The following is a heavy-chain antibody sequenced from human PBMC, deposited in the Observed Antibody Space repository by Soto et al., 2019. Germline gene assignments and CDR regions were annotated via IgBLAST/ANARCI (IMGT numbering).Heavy chain of an antibody. V-gene: IGHV3-53*02. J-gene: IGHJ6*02. CDR2: IYSGGST. CDR1: GFTVSRNY. Sequence: EVQLVETGGGLIQPGGSLRLSCAASGFTVSRNYMSWVRQAPGKGLEWVSVIYSGGSTYYADSVKGRFTISRDNSKNTLYLQMNSLRAEDTAVYYCARDSLNGQDYYYYGMDVWGQGTTVTVSS. CDR3: ARDSLNGQDYYYYGMDV.